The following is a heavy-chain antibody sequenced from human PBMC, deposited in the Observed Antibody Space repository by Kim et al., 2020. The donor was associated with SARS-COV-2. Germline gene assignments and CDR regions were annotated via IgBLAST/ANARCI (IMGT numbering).Heavy chain of an antibody. J-gene: IGHJ4*02. CDR1: GFTFSSYA. D-gene: IGHD3-22*01. CDR2: ISSNGGST. V-gene: IGHV3-64*01. Sequence: GGSLRLSCAASGFTFSSYAMHWVRQAPGKGLEYVSAISSNGGSTYYANSVKGRFTISRDNSKNTLYLQMGSLRAEDMAVYYCARGHYYDSSGSRPVNTRRFEPDYFDYWGQGTLVTVSS. CDR3: ARGHYYDSSGSRPVNTRRFEPDYFDY.